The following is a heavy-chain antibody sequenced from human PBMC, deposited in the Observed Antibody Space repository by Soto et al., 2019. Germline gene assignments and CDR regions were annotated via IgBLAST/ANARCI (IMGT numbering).Heavy chain of an antibody. CDR3: ASPDYYDSSGYPPRILNY. Sequence: SETLSLTXAVSGGSISSSNWWSWVRQPPGKGLEWIGEIYHSGSTNYNPSLKSRVTISVDKSKNQFSLKLSSVTAADTAVYYCASPDYYDSSGYPPRILNYWGQGTLVTVSS. J-gene: IGHJ4*02. CDR2: IYHSGST. D-gene: IGHD3-22*01. V-gene: IGHV4-4*02. CDR1: GGSISSSNW.